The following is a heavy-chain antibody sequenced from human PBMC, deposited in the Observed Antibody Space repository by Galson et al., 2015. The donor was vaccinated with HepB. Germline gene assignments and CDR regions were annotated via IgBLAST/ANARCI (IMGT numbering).Heavy chain of an antibody. CDR3: ARSTGTHYLDAFDI. CDR2: IDWDDTE. Sequence: PALVKPTHTLTLTCTCSGFSVSSTGVRMTWIRQPPGKALEWLARIDWDDTEFYNTSLKTRLIISKDTARNQILLTMGDMDPVDTGTYYCARSTGTHYLDAFDIWGRGTMVTVSS. D-gene: IGHD1-7*01. J-gene: IGHJ3*02. V-gene: IGHV2-70*04. CDR1: GFSVSSTGVR.